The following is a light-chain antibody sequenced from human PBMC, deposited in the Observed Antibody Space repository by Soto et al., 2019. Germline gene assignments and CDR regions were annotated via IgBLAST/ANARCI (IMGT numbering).Light chain of an antibody. V-gene: IGKV3-15*01. Sequence: EIVLTQSPVTLSLSPGEGATLSCRASQSVRDNLAWYQQKPGQAPRLLIYRASTRATGVPARFSGSGSGTEFTLTISSLQSEDVSVYFCQHYNFWPHTFGQGTKVDIK. J-gene: IGKJ2*01. CDR2: RAS. CDR3: QHYNFWPHT. CDR1: QSVRDN.